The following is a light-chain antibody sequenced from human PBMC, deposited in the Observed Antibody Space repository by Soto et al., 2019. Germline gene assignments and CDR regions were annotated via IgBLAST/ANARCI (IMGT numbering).Light chain of an antibody. Sequence: VMTQTPVSLSVTPGQPASMSCKSSQSLLYSNGRTFLYWYLQRPGQPPRLLMNEVSIRSSGVPDRIIGSGSGTDFTLKISRVEAEDIGVYYCMQAAYFPLTFGGGTKVEI. CDR3: MQAAYFPLT. CDR2: EVS. V-gene: IGKV2-29*03. J-gene: IGKJ4*01. CDR1: QSLLYSNGRTF.